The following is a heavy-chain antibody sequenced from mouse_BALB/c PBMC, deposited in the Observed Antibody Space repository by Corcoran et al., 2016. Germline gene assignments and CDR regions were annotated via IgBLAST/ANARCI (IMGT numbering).Heavy chain of an antibody. D-gene: IGHD2-4*01. CDR3: ARGYYDYDGAWFAY. CDR1: GFSLSTSGMG. J-gene: IGHJ3*01. Sequence: QVTLKESGPGILQPSQTLSLTCSFSGFSLSTSGMGVSWIRQPSGKGLEWLAHIYWDDDKRYNPSLKSRLTISKDTSRNQVFLKITSVDTADTATYYCARGYYDYDGAWFAYWGQGLWSLSLQ. CDR2: IYWDDDK. V-gene: IGHV8-12*01.